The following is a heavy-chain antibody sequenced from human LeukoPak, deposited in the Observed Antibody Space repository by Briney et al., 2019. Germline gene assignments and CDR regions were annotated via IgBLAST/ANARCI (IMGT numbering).Heavy chain of an antibody. CDR3: AKSGGYGLIDY. J-gene: IGHJ4*01. D-gene: IGHD1-26*01. CDR1: GGSITTTTNS. V-gene: IGHV4-39*01. CDR2: IYYGGSP. Sequence: SETLSLTCNVSGGSITTTTNSWGWAWIRQRPGKGLEWIGSIYYGGSPYYTSSLKSRVTISVDTSKNQVSLNLTSMTAADTAVYYCAKSGGYGLIDYWGQGTLVTVSS.